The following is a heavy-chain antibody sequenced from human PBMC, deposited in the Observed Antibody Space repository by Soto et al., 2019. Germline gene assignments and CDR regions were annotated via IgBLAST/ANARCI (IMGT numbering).Heavy chain of an antibody. CDR2: IYYSGST. CDR1: GGSVSSGSYY. CDR3: ARTMVGARAGYFDY. J-gene: IGHJ4*02. Sequence: SETLSLTCTVSGGSVSSGSYYWSWIRQPPGKGLEWIGYIYYSGSTNYNPSHKSRVTISVDTSKNQFSLKLSPVTAADTAVYYCARTMVGARAGYFDYWGRGTLVTVSS. V-gene: IGHV4-61*01. D-gene: IGHD1-26*01.